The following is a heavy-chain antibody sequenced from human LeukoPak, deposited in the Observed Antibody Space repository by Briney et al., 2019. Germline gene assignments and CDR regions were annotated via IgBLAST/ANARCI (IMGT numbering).Heavy chain of an antibody. V-gene: IGHV4-39*07. J-gene: IGHJ3*02. CDR2: INHSGST. Sequence: SETLSLTCTVSGGSISSGGYYWSWIRQPPGKGLEWIGEINHSGSTNYNPSLKSRVTISVDTSKNQFSLKLSSVTAADTAVYYCARDDSGSYLRAFDIWGQGTMVTVSS. D-gene: IGHD1-26*01. CDR3: ARDDSGSYLRAFDI. CDR1: GGSISSGGYY.